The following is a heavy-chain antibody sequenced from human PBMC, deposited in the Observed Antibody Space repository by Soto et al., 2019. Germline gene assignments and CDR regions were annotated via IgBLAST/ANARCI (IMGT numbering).Heavy chain of an antibody. Sequence: ASVKVSCKASGYTFTSYGISWVRQAPGQGLEWMGWISAYNGNTNYAQKHQGRVTMTTDTSTSTAYMELRSLRSDDTAVYYCARDADFMITFGGVIVNPTSEYFQHWGQGTLVTVSS. CDR3: ARDADFMITFGGVIVNPTSEYFQH. D-gene: IGHD3-16*02. J-gene: IGHJ1*01. CDR2: ISAYNGNT. V-gene: IGHV1-18*01. CDR1: GYTFTSYG.